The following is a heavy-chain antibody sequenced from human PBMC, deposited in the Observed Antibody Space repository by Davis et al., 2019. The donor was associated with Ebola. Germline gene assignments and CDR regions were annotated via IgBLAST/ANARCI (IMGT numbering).Heavy chain of an antibody. J-gene: IGHJ4*02. CDR3: SFGDYGRPFEF. V-gene: IGHV3-7*01. D-gene: IGHD4-17*01. Sequence: GESLKISCAASGFTFTTYWMTWVRQAPGKGLEWVANIKDDGSEIYYVDSVKGRFTISRDNAKDSVHLQMNSLRTEDAAVYYCSFGDYGRPFEFWGQGTVVTVSP. CDR1: GFTFTTYW. CDR2: IKDDGSEI.